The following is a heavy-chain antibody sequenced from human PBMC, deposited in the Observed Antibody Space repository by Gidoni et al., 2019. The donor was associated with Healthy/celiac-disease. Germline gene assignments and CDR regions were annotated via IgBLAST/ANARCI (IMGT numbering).Heavy chain of an antibody. CDR2: IYYSGRT. CDR3: ARSSSGIVLMVYVSYFDY. CDR1: GGSISSRSYY. Sequence: QLQLQESGPGLVKPSETLSLTCTASGGSISSRSYYWGWIRQPPGKGLEWIGSIYYSGRTYYNPSLKSRVTISVDTSKNQFSLKLSSVTAADTAVYYCARSSSGIVLMVYVSYFDYWGQGTLVTVSS. V-gene: IGHV4-39*01. D-gene: IGHD2-8*01. J-gene: IGHJ4*02.